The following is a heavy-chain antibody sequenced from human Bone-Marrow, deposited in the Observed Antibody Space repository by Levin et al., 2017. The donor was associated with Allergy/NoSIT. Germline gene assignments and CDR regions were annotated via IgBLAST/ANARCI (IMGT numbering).Heavy chain of an antibody. V-gene: IGHV3-30-3*01. CDR3: ARVSPAFGTIIALYYYYGMDV. CDR2: ISYDGSNK. CDR1: GFTFSTYS. J-gene: IGHJ6*02. D-gene: IGHD3-16*02. Sequence: GGSLRLSCAASGFTFSTYSMHWVRQAPGKGLEWVAVISYDGSNKYYGDSVRGRFTISRDNSKNTLYLQMDILRAEDTAVYYCARVSPAFGTIIALYYYYGMDVWGQGTTVTVS.